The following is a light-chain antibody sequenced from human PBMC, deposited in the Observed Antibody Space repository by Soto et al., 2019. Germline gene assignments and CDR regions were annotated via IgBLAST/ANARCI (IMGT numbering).Light chain of an antibody. CDR1: QDISNY. J-gene: IGKJ4*01. CDR3: QKYNSAPQT. V-gene: IGKV1-27*01. CDR2: AAS. Sequence: DIQMTQSPSSLSASVGDRVTITCRTSQDISNYLAWYQQKPGKVPKLLIYAASTLQSGVPSRFSGGGSGTDFSLTISSLQPEDVATYYCQKYNSAPQTFGGGTKVEIQ.